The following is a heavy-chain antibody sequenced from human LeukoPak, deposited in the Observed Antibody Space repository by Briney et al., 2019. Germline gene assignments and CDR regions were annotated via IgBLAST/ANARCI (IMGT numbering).Heavy chain of an antibody. CDR1: GFTFSSYA. V-gene: IGHV3-23*01. D-gene: IGHD3-10*01. CDR3: GRVGETYYYGSGSYE. Sequence: PGGSLRLSCAASGFTFSSYAMSWVRQAPGKGLEWVSAISGSGGSTYYADSVKGRFTISRDNAKNSLYLQMNSLRAEDTAVYYCGRVGETYYYGSGSYEWGQGTLVTVSS. J-gene: IGHJ4*02. CDR2: ISGSGGST.